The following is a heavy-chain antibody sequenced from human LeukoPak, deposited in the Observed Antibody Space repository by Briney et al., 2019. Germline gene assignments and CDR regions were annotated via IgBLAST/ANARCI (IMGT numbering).Heavy chain of an antibody. CDR3: AKAGFYDRSVEKLSWFDP. V-gene: IGHV3-23*01. CDR2: ISGSGGRT. Sequence: PGGSLRLSCAASGFTFSSYAMSWVRQAPGKGLEWVSGISGSGGRTYYADSAKGRFTISRDNSKNTLYLQMNSLRAEDTAVYYCAKAGFYDRSVEKLSWFDPWGQGTLVTVSS. D-gene: IGHD3-22*01. J-gene: IGHJ5*02. CDR1: GFTFSSYA.